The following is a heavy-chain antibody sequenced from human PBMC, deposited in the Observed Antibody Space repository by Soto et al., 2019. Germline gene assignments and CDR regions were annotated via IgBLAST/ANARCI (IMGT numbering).Heavy chain of an antibody. V-gene: IGHV1-69*01. CDR3: ARGGFDGDWSGDY. CDR1: GGTFSSYA. D-gene: IGHD2-21*01. Sequence: QVQLVQSGAEVKKPGSSVTVSCKASGGTFSSYAISCVRQAPGQGLEWMGGIIPIFGTANYSQKFQGRVIITADESTSTAYMELSSLRSEATAVYYWARGGFDGDWSGDYWGQGTLVTVSS. J-gene: IGHJ4*02. CDR2: IIPIFGTA.